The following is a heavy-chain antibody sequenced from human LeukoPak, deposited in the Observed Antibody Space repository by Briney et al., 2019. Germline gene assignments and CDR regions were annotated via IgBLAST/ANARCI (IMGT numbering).Heavy chain of an antibody. Sequence: GGSLRLSCVASGFNFSTSDMNCVRQAPGEGVDWVAYITTRGTTTYYADSVKGRFTLSRDNAKNSLYLQMNTLRAADTAVYYCARLGGNLSRWGQGTLVTVSS. CDR2: ITTRGTTT. J-gene: IGHJ4*02. CDR3: ARLGGNLSR. CDR1: GFNFSTSD. D-gene: IGHD1-26*01. V-gene: IGHV3-48*03.